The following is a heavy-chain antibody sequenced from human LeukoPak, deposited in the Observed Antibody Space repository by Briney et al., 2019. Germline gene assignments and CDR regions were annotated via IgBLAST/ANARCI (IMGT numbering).Heavy chain of an antibody. D-gene: IGHD7-27*01. Sequence: RGSLRLSCSASGFTVSTMYMSWGRQAPGKGLELVSVLYSCGYTYYADSVKGRFTISRDNSKNKLYPKMMNLTNTAADVYYSAISLLGIRSFDFWGQGTMVTVSS. CDR3: AISLLGIRSFDF. CDR2: LYSCGYT. CDR1: GFTVSTMY. J-gene: IGHJ3*01. V-gene: IGHV3-66*01.